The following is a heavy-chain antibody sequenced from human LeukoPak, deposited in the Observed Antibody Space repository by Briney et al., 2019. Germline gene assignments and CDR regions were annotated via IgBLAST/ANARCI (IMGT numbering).Heavy chain of an antibody. CDR1: GYTFTSYG. CDR2: ISAYNGNT. CDR3: ARDAVLMVYASRWFDP. V-gene: IGHV1-18*01. Sequence: ASVKVSCKASGYTFTSYGISWVRQAPGQGLEWMGWISAYNGNTNYAQKLQGRVTMTTDTSTSTAYMELRSLRSDDTAVYYCARDAVLMVYASRWFDPWGQGTLSPSPQ. J-gene: IGHJ5*02. D-gene: IGHD2-8*01.